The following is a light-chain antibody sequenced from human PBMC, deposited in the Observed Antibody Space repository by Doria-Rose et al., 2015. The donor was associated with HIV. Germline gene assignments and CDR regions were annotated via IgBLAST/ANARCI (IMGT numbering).Light chain of an antibody. V-gene: IGLV1-40*01. J-gene: IGLJ1*01. CDR1: SSNIGAGFD. Sequence: QSVQTQPPSVSGAPGQRVAISCTGSSSNIGAGFDVNWYQQFPRTAPKLLIHGNTNRPSGVPDRFSGSKSGTSASLAISGLRAEDEADYYCQSYDSRLSVYVFGTGTKVTVL. CDR3: QSYDSRLSVYV. CDR2: GNT.